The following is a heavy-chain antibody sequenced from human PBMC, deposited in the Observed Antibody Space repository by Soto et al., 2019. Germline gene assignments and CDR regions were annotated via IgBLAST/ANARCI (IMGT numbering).Heavy chain of an antibody. CDR2: IYYSGST. V-gene: IGHV4-31*03. Sequence: SETLSLTCTVSGGSISSGGYYWSWIRQHPGKGLEWIGYIYYSGSTYYNPSLKSRVTISVDTSKNQFSLKLSSVTAADTAVYYCARDLYDYSNWFDPWGQGTLVTVSS. J-gene: IGHJ5*02. CDR1: GGSISSGGYY. D-gene: IGHD4-4*01. CDR3: ARDLYDYSNWFDP.